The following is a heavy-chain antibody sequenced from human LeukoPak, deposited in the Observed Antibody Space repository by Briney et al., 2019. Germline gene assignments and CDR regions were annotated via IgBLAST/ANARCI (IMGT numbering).Heavy chain of an antibody. D-gene: IGHD3-22*01. CDR3: ARGPFFYDSSGYTPPFDY. J-gene: IGHJ4*02. Sequence: SETLSLTCAVYGGSFSGYYWSWIRQPPGKGLEWIGEINHSGSTNYNPSLKSRVTISVDASKNQFSLKLSSVTAADTAVYYCARGPFFYDSSGYTPPFDYWGQGTLVTVSS. V-gene: IGHV4-34*01. CDR2: INHSGST. CDR1: GGSFSGYY.